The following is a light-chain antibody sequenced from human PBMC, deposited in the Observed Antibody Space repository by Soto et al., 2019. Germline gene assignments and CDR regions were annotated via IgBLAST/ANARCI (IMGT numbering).Light chain of an antibody. V-gene: IGKV1-39*01. CDR1: QSISNS. CDR2: GTS. Sequence: DIQLTQSPSSLSASVGDRVTITCRASQSISNSLNWYQQKPGKAPNLLIYGTSDLQSGVPSRFSGSGSGTEFTLTISSLQREDFATYYCQQSHSSSWTFGKGTKVEIK. CDR3: QQSHSSSWT. J-gene: IGKJ1*01.